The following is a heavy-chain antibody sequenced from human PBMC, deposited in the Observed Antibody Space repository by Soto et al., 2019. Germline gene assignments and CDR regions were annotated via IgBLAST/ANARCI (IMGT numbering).Heavy chain of an antibody. V-gene: IGHV3-7*01. CDR3: ARDHTKLVVVPAAIDY. Sequence: EVQLVESGGGLVQPGGSLRLSCAASGFTFSSYWMSWVRQAPGKGLEWVANIKQDGSEKYYVDSVEGRFTISRDNAKNSLYLQMNSLRAEDTAVYYCARDHTKLVVVPAAIDYWGQGTLVTVSS. J-gene: IGHJ4*02. D-gene: IGHD2-2*01. CDR1: GFTFSSYW. CDR2: IKQDGSEK.